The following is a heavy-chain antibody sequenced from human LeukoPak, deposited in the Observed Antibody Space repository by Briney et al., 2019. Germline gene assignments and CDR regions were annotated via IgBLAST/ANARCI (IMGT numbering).Heavy chain of an antibody. CDR1: GTSINDYY. CDR3: ARGHGYSGHALVY. CDR2: IYFSGHT. V-gene: IGHV4-59*01. Sequence: SETLSLTCTVSGTSINDYYWSWIRQPPGKRLEWIGYIYFSGHTNYSPPLKSRVTMSLDAPRDHFSLQLNSVTAADTAVYYCARGHGYSGHALVYWGQGILVTVSS. J-gene: IGHJ4*02. D-gene: IGHD5-12*01.